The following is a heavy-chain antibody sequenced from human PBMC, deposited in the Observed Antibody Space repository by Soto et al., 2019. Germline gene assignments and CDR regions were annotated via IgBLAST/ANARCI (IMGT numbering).Heavy chain of an antibody. V-gene: IGHV4-34*01. CDR2: INHSGST. D-gene: IGHD3-10*01. CDR1: GGSFSGYY. J-gene: IGHJ6*03. CDR3: AIFGSGSYYNTSYYYYYMDV. Sequence: SETLSLTCAVYGGSFSGYYWSWIRQPPGKGLEWIGEINHSGSTNYNPSLKSRVTISVDTSKNQFSLKLSSVTAADTAVYYCAIFGSGSYYNTSYYYYYMDVWGKGTTVTVSS.